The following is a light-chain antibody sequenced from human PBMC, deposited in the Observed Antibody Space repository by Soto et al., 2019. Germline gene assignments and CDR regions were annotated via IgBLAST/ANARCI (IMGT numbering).Light chain of an antibody. CDR3: QSYDRLSGYV. CDR2: ATS. V-gene: IGLV1-40*01. Sequence: QAVVTQPPSVSGAPGQRVTISCTGSSSNIGAGYDVHWYQQFPGTAPKLLIYATSDRPSGVPDRFSGSKSGTSASLAITGLQAEDAADYYSQSYDRLSGYVFGTGTKLTVL. J-gene: IGLJ1*01. CDR1: SSNIGAGYD.